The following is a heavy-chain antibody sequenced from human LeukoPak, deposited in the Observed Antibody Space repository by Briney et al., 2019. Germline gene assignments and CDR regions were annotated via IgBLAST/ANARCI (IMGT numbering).Heavy chain of an antibody. Sequence: GGSLRLYCATSEFTFSSYSMNWVRQAPVKGLEWVSSISSRSSYIYYADSMKGRFTISRDNAKNSLYLQMSSLRDEDTAVYYCVRDFIGGHNDYWGQGTLVTVSS. CDR3: VRDFIGGHNDY. CDR1: EFTFSSYS. D-gene: IGHD3-16*01. CDR2: ISSRSSYI. V-gene: IGHV3-21*01. J-gene: IGHJ4*02.